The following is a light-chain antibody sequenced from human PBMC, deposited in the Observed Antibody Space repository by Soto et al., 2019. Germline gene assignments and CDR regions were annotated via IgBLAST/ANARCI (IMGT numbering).Light chain of an antibody. V-gene: IGKV1-8*01. J-gene: IGKJ4*01. CDR3: HQYYSYPPT. Sequence: AIRMTQSPSSLSSSTGDRVTITCRASQGISSYLAWYQQKPGKAPKLLIYAASTLQSGVPSRFSGSGSGTDFTLTISCLQSEDFATYYCHQYYSYPPTFGGGTKVEIK. CDR2: AAS. CDR1: QGISSY.